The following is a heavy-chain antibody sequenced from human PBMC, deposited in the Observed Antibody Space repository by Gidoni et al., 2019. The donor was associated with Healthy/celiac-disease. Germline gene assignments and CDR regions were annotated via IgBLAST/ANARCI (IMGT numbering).Heavy chain of an antibody. V-gene: IGHV4-34*01. Sequence: QVQLQQWGAGLLKPSETLSLTCAVYGGSFSGYYWSWIRQPPGKGLEWIGEINHSGSTNYNPSLKSRVTISVDTSKNQFSLKLSSVTAADTAVYYCARGWAAAGTYLDYWGQGTLVTVSS. CDR2: INHSGST. J-gene: IGHJ4*02. D-gene: IGHD6-13*01. CDR3: ARGWAAAGTYLDY. CDR1: GGSFSGYY.